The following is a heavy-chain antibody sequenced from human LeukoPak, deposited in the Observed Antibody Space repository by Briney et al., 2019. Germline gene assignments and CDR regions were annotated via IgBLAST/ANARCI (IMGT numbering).Heavy chain of an antibody. CDR3: AKGKINHDGAVEI. Sequence: GGSLRLSCAASGFSFPSYAMSWVRQAPRRGLEWVSLITAGGVITHYTDSVKGRFTISRDNSKNTLYLQINSVRAEDTAVYYCAKGKINHDGAVEIWGRGTTVTVSS. D-gene: IGHD1-14*01. V-gene: IGHV3-23*01. CDR1: GFSFPSYA. CDR2: ITAGGVIT. J-gene: IGHJ3*02.